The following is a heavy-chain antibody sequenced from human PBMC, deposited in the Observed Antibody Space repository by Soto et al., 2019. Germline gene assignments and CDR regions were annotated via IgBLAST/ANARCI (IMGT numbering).Heavy chain of an antibody. CDR3: AGYDSSGPPNWFDP. D-gene: IGHD3-22*01. V-gene: IGHV1-69*06. Sequence: GASVKVSCKASGGTFSSYAISWVRQAPGQGLEWMGGIIPIFGTANYAQKFQGRVTITADKSTSTAYMELSSLRSEDTAVYYCAGYDSSGPPNWFDPWGQGTLVTVSS. CDR2: IIPIFGTA. J-gene: IGHJ5*02. CDR1: GGTFSSYA.